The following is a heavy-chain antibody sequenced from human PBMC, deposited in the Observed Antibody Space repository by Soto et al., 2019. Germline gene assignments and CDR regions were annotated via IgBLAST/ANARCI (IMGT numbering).Heavy chain of an antibody. CDR3: ARSMVRGQVGHDY. J-gene: IGHJ4*02. D-gene: IGHD3-10*01. Sequence: GESLKISCKGSGYSFTSYWISCVRQMPWKGLEWMGMIDPSDSYTNYSPSFKGHVTISADKSISTAYLQWSSLKASDTAMYYCARSMVRGQVGHDYWGQGTLVTVSS. CDR2: IDPSDSYT. CDR1: GYSFTSYW. V-gene: IGHV5-10-1*01.